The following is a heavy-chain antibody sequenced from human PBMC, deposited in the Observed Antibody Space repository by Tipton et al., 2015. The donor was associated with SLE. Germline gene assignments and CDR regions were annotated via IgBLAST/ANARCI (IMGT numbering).Heavy chain of an antibody. CDR1: GASFNDFY. CDR2: INHGGST. Sequence: TLSLTCAVYGASFNDFYWSWIRQSPGKGLEWIGEINHGGSTNYNPSLKSRVTISEDTSKNQFSLKLTSVTAADTAIYYCVRGHPHIVVLIGGGWFDPWGQGTLVTVSS. V-gene: IGHV4-34*01. CDR3: VRGHPHIVVLIGGGWFDP. D-gene: IGHD2-21*01. J-gene: IGHJ5*02.